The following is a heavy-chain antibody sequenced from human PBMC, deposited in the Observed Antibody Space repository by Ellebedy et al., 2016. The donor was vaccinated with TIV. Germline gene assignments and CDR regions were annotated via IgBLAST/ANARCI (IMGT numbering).Heavy chain of an antibody. V-gene: IGHV1-69*13. J-gene: IGHJ4*02. Sequence: SVKVSXKASGGTFSSYAISWVRQAPGQGLEWMGGIIPIFGTANYAQKFQGRVTITADESTSTAYMELSSLRSEDTAVYYCATEGVVVPAAKSYFDYWGQGTLVTVSS. CDR1: GGTFSSYA. CDR2: IIPIFGTA. D-gene: IGHD2-2*01. CDR3: ATEGVVVPAAKSYFDY.